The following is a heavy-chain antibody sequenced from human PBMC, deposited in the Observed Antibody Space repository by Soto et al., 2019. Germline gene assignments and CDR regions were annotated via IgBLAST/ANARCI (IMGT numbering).Heavy chain of an antibody. CDR2: IYYSGST. CDR1: GGSISSGGYY. CDR3: ARLNYDFWSGYYIHYYYYMDV. Sequence: LSLTCTVSGGSISSGGYYWSWIRQHPGKGLEWIGYIYYSGSTYYNPSLKSRVTISVDTSKNQFSLKLSSVTAADTAVYYCARLNYDFWSGYYIHYYYYMDVWGKGTTVTVSS. D-gene: IGHD3-3*01. V-gene: IGHV4-31*03. J-gene: IGHJ6*03.